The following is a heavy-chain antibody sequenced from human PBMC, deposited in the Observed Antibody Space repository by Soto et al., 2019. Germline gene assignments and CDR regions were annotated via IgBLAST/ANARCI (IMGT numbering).Heavy chain of an antibody. CDR3: ARDGGRLSGGIDY. CDR1: GGTFSSYS. Sequence: QVQLVQSGDEAKKPGSSVKVSCKASGGTFSSYSINWVRQAPGQGLEWMGEIIPIFGTANYAQMFQGRVTITVDESTSTAYMELSSLSPEDCAVYYCARDGGRLSGGIDYWGQGLLVTISS. J-gene: IGHJ4*02. CDR2: IIPIFGTA. V-gene: IGHV1-69*01. D-gene: IGHD1-26*01.